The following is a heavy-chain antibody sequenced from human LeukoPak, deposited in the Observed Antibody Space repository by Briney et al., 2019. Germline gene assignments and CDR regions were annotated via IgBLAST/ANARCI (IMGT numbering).Heavy chain of an antibody. CDR1: GFTFSSYW. CDR3: ARGGGYYDFWSGYYYDWFDP. D-gene: IGHD3-3*01. Sequence: GGSLRLSCAASGFTFSSYWMHWVRQAPGKGLVWVSRINSDGSSISYADSVKGRFTISRDNAKNTLYLQMNSLRAEDTAVYYCARGGGYYDFWSGYYYDWFDPWGQGTLVTVSS. J-gene: IGHJ5*02. CDR2: INSDGSSI. V-gene: IGHV3-74*01.